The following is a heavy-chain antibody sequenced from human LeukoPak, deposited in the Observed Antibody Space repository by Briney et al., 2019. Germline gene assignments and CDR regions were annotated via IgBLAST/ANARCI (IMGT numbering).Heavy chain of an antibody. D-gene: IGHD3-16*01. CDR3: AREGGVAFDI. CDR1: GFTFSSYG. CDR2: IRYDGSNK. V-gene: IGHV3-30*02. Sequence: GGSLRLSCAASGFTFSSYGMHWVRQAPGKGLEWVAFIRYDGSNKYYADSVKGRFTISRDNAKNSLYLQMNSLRAEDTAVYYCAREGGVAFDIWGQGTMVTVSS. J-gene: IGHJ3*02.